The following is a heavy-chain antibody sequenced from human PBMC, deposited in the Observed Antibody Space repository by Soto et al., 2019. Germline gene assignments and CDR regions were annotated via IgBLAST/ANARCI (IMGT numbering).Heavy chain of an antibody. Sequence: QVQLVQSGAEVKKPGASVKVSCKASGYTFTSYGISWVRQAPGQGLEWMGWISAYNGNTNYAQKLQGRVTMTTDTSTSTVYMELRSLRSDDTAVYYCARVPGDGSSWYYFDYWGQGTLVTVSS. CDR3: ARVPGDGSSWYYFDY. D-gene: IGHD6-13*01. J-gene: IGHJ4*02. CDR2: ISAYNGNT. V-gene: IGHV1-18*01. CDR1: GYTFTSYG.